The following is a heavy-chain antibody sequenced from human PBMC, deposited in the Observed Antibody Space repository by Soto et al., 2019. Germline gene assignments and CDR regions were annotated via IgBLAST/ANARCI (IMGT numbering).Heavy chain of an antibody. D-gene: IGHD6-19*01. V-gene: IGHV1-46*01. J-gene: IGHJ4*02. Sequence: QVQLVQSEAELKQPGASVKISCKASGYIFTTSAIHWVRQAPGQGLEWMGIVNPSGGTTTYAQKFQGRVTITRHTYTTTVYMDLSSLRFDDTAVYYCAREDQWLPDYWGQGTLVSVSS. CDR2: VNPSGGTT. CDR3: AREDQWLPDY. CDR1: GYIFTTSA.